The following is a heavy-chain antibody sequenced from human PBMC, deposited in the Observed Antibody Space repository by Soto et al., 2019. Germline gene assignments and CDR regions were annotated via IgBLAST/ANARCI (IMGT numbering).Heavy chain of an antibody. Sequence: QVQLVQSGAEVKKPGSSVKVSSKASGGTFSSYAISWVRQAPGQGLEWMGGIIPIFGTADYAQKFQGRVTITADESTSTAYMELSSLRSEDTAVYYCASHCGGDCYSRSPPYYYYGMDVWGQGTTVTVSS. CDR2: IIPIFGTA. D-gene: IGHD2-21*02. J-gene: IGHJ6*02. CDR1: GGTFSSYA. CDR3: ASHCGGDCYSRSPPYYYYGMDV. V-gene: IGHV1-69*12.